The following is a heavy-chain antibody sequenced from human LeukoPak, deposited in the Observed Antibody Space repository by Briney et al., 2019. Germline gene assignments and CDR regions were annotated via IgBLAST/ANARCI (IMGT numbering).Heavy chain of an antibody. D-gene: IGHD3-16*01. Sequence: SQTLSLTCAISGDSVSSNSAAWNWIRQSPSRGLEWLGRTYYRSKWYNDYAVSVKSRMSINPDTSKNQFSLRLNSVTPEDTAVYYCARETDYPYYYGMDVWGKGTTVTVSS. V-gene: IGHV6-1*01. CDR3: ARETDYPYYYGMDV. J-gene: IGHJ6*04. CDR2: TYYRSKWYN. CDR1: GDSVSSNSAA.